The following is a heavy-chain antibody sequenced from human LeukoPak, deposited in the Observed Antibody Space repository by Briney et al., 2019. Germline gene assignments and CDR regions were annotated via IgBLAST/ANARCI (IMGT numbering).Heavy chain of an antibody. CDR3: AKDLRGGPLRYFHP. J-gene: IGHJ5*02. D-gene: IGHD2/OR15-2a*01. V-gene: IGHV3-23*01. CDR2: ISVDGDET. CDR1: GFTFGHYG. Sequence: EGSLRLSCAASGFTFGHYGMSRVRQAPGKGLEWVSSISVDGDETWYADSVKGRFTISRDSSKSTLDLQMNSLRAEDTAVYHCAKDLRGGPLRYFHPWGQGTPVTASS.